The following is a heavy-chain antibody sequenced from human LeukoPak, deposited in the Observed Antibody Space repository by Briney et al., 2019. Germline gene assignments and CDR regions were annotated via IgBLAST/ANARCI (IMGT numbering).Heavy chain of an antibody. CDR1: GFTFSTYS. CDR2: ISSSSTYI. Sequence: GGSLRLSCAASGFTFSTYSMTWVRQTPGKGLEWVSSISSSSTYIYYADSVKGRFTISRDNAKNSLYLQMNSLRVEDTAVYYCAREPTAMILWGQGTLVTVSS. V-gene: IGHV3-21*01. J-gene: IGHJ4*02. CDR3: AREPTAMIL. D-gene: IGHD5-18*01.